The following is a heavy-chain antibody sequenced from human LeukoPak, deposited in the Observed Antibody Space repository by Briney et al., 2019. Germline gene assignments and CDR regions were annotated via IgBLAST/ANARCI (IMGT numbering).Heavy chain of an antibody. J-gene: IGHJ4*02. CDR2: IYYSGST. CDR1: GGSISSYY. V-gene: IGHV4-59*01. D-gene: IGHD4-23*01. Sequence: SETLSLTCTVSGGSISSYYWSWIRQPPGKGLEWIGYIYYSGSTNYNPSLKSRVTISVDTSKNQFSLKLSSVTAADTAVYYRARVGGYGGNPPSYYFDYWGQGTLVTVSS. CDR3: ARVGGYGGNPPSYYFDY.